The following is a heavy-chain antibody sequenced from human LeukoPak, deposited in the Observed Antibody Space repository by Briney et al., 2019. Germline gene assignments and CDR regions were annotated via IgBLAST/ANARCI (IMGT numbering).Heavy chain of an antibody. CDR3: ARDSRFGELLYAFDI. Sequence: GRSLRLSCAASGFTFSSYAMHWVRQAPGKGLEGVAVISYDGSNKYYADSVKGRFTISRDNSKNTLYLQMNSLRAEDTAVYYCARDSRFGELLYAFDIWGQGTMVTVSS. D-gene: IGHD3-10*01. V-gene: IGHV3-30*04. CDR1: GFTFSSYA. CDR2: ISYDGSNK. J-gene: IGHJ3*02.